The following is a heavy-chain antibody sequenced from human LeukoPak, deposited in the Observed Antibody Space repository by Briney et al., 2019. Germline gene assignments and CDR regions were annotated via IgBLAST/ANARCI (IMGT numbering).Heavy chain of an antibody. CDR2: ISAYKGNT. J-gene: IGHJ4*02. V-gene: IGHV1-18*04. D-gene: IGHD6-19*01. Sequence: GASVKVSCKASGYTFTSYGINWVRQAPGQGLAWMGWISAYKGNTNYAQKLQGRVTMTTDTSTSTAYMELRSLRSDDTAVYYCAREPSSSGFFDYWRQGTLVTVPS. CDR1: GYTFTSYG. CDR3: AREPSSSGFFDY.